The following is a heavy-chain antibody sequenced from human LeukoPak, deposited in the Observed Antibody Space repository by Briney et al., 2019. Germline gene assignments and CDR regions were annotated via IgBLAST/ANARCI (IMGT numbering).Heavy chain of an antibody. Sequence: PSETLSLTCTVSGGSISSGGYYWNWIRQLPGKGLEWIGYIYYDGYTYYNPSLKSRVTISVDTSKNQFSLKLSSVTAADTAVYYCARELVPTVNREEIWYFDLWGRGTLVTVSS. CDR1: GGSISSGGYY. J-gene: IGHJ2*01. CDR3: ARELVPTVNREEIWYFDL. CDR2: IYYDGYT. V-gene: IGHV4-30-4*02. D-gene: IGHD6-6*01.